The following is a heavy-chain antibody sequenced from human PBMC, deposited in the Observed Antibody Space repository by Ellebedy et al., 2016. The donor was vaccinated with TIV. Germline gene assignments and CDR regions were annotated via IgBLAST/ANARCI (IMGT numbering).Heavy chain of an antibody. CDR1: GFTFSTYW. V-gene: IGHV3-7*03. CDR3: ARYFGDF. D-gene: IGHD3-10*01. CDR2: VNQDGSDR. J-gene: IGHJ4*02. Sequence: GESLKISCAASGFTFSTYWMTWVRQAPGKGLEWVANVNQDGSDRNYVDSVKGRFTISRDNAKNSLYLQMNSLRAEDTALYYCARYFGDFWGQGTLVTVSS.